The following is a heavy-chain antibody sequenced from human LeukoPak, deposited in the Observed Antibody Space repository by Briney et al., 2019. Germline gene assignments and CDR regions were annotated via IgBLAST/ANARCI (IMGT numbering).Heavy chain of an antibody. J-gene: IGHJ5*02. CDR3: ARDKDNIVVVPAAILGDWFDP. V-gene: IGHV3-21*01. CDR1: GLTFGSYS. D-gene: IGHD2-2*02. Sequence: GESLRLSCEVSGLTFGSYSMSWVRQAPGKGLEWVSSISSSSSYIYYADSVKGRFTISRDNAKNSLYLQMNSLRAEDTAVYYCARDKDNIVVVPAAILGDWFDPWGQGTLVTVSS. CDR2: ISSSSSYI.